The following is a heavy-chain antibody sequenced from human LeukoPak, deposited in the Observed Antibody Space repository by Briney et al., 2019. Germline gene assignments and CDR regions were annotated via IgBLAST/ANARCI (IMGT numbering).Heavy chain of an antibody. Sequence: SQTLSLTCTVSGGSISSGGYYWSWIRQHPGKGLEWIGYIYYSGSTYYNPSLKSRVTISVDTSKSQFSLKLSSVTAADTAVYYCARGGAAAGTDPPRFDPWGQGTLVTVSS. CDR1: GGSISSGGYY. J-gene: IGHJ5*02. CDR3: ARGGAAAGTDPPRFDP. CDR2: IYYSGST. D-gene: IGHD6-13*01. V-gene: IGHV4-31*03.